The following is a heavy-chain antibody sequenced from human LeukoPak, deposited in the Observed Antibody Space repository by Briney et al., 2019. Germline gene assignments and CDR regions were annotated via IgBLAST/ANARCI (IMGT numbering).Heavy chain of an antibody. CDR2: IKSKADGATR. CDR3: ATGYGEFDY. Sequence: GGSLRLSCAVSGFTFSNAWMSWVRQAPGKGLEWVGRIKSKADGATRDYAAPVKGRFTISRDDAKNMVDLQMNSLKTEDTAMYYCATGYGEFDYGGQGTLVTVSS. V-gene: IGHV3-15*01. J-gene: IGHJ4*02. CDR1: GFTFSNAW. D-gene: IGHD3-10*01.